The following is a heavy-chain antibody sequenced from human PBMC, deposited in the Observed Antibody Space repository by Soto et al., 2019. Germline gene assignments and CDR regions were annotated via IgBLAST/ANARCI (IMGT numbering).Heavy chain of an antibody. Sequence: EVQLVESGGGLVQPGGSLRLSCAASGFTFSSYWMSWVLQAPGKGLEWVANIKEDGSERYYVDSVKGRFTISRDTAKNSLYLQMNSLRAEDTAVYYCARATGADKEDYWGQGTLVTVSS. J-gene: IGHJ4*02. V-gene: IGHV3-7*04. D-gene: IGHD3-10*01. CDR3: ARATGADKEDY. CDR1: GFTFSSYW. CDR2: IKEDGSER.